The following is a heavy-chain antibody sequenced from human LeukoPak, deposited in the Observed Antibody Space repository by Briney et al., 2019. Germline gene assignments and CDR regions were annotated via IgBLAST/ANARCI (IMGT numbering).Heavy chain of an antibody. Sequence: GGSLRLSCAASGFTFSSYSMNWVRQAPGKGLEWVSSISSSSYIYYADSVKGRFTISRDNAKNSLYLQMNSLRAEDTAVYYCARAYYDFWSGYYTVGSPGYWGQGTLVTVSS. CDR2: ISSSSYI. CDR1: GFTFSSYS. J-gene: IGHJ4*02. CDR3: ARAYYDFWSGYYTVGSPGY. V-gene: IGHV3-21*01. D-gene: IGHD3-3*01.